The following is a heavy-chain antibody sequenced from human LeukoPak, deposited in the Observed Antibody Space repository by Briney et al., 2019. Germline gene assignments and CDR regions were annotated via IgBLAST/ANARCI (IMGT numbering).Heavy chain of an antibody. V-gene: IGHV4-34*01. D-gene: IGHD3-22*01. J-gene: IGHJ4*02. CDR1: GGSFSGYY. CDR2: INHSGST. Sequence: SETLSLTCAVYGGSFSGYYWSWIRQPPGKGLEGIGEINHSGSTNYNPSLKSRVTISVDTSKNQFSLKLSSVTAADTAVYYCARGPYYYDSSGYSSLDYWGQGTLVTVSS. CDR3: ARGPYYYDSSGYSSLDY.